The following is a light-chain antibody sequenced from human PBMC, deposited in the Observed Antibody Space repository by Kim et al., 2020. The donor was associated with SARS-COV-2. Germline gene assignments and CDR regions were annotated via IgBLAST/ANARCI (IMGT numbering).Light chain of an antibody. J-gene: IGKJ2*01. CDR3: QQTCSIQT. Sequence: DVQMTQSPFSLSASVGDTVTITCRASQSVGSRLNWFQQKPGKVPKLLIFGTSNLQRGAPSRFSGSGSGTDFTLTISSLQPEDFVTYYCQQTCSIQTFGPGTKLEI. V-gene: IGKV1-39*01. CDR2: GTS. CDR1: QSVGSR.